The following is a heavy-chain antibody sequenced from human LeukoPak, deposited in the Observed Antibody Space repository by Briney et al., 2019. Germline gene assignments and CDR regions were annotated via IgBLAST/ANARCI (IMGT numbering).Heavy chain of an antibody. Sequence: PGGSLRLSCAASGFTFSNYWMHWVRQAPGKGLVWVSRINTDGSDTAYADSVKGRFTISRDNAKNTLYLQMDSLRAEDTAVYYCASGTYCSSTTCYWSQGTLVTVSS. V-gene: IGHV3-74*01. CDR3: ASGTYCSSTTCY. CDR2: INTDGSDT. CDR1: GFTFSNYW. D-gene: IGHD2-2*01. J-gene: IGHJ4*02.